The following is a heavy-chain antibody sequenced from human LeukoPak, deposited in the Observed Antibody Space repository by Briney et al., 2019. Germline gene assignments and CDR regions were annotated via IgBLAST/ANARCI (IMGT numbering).Heavy chain of an antibody. Sequence: GGSLGLSCAASGFTFGNYGMSWVRQAPGKGLEWVSGINWNGGSTGYADSVEGRFTISRDNAKNSQYLQMNSLRGEDTAVYYCARDHDSSSCPHFDYWGQGTLVTVSS. D-gene: IGHD6-13*01. CDR2: INWNGGST. V-gene: IGHV3-20*04. J-gene: IGHJ4*02. CDR3: ARDHDSSSCPHFDY. CDR1: GFTFGNYG.